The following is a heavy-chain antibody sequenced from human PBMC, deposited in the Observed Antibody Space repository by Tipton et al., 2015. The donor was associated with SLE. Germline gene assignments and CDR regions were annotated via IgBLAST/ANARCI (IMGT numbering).Heavy chain of an antibody. Sequence: TLSLTCDVSGGSFSGYYWSWIRQPPGKGLEWIGQINHSGSTNYNPSLKSRVTISVDTSKNQFSLNLTSVTAADTAVYYCARGSATVTLADYWGQGTLVTVSS. CDR1: GGSFSGYY. CDR2: INHSGST. D-gene: IGHD4-17*01. J-gene: IGHJ4*02. CDR3: ARGSATVTLADY. V-gene: IGHV4-34*01.